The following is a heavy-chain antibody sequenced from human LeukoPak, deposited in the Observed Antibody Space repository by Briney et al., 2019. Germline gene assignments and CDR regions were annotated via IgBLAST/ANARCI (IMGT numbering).Heavy chain of an antibody. V-gene: IGHV3-33*06. Sequence: GRSLRLSCAASGFTFSSYGMHWVRQAPGKGLEWVAVIWYGGSNKYYADSVKGRFTISRDSSKNMLYLQMNILRAEDTAIYYCAKDGIDSGDPNGFDPWGQGTLVTVSS. CDR2: IWYGGSNK. CDR3: AKDGIDSGDPNGFDP. J-gene: IGHJ5*02. CDR1: GFTFSSYG. D-gene: IGHD3-10*01.